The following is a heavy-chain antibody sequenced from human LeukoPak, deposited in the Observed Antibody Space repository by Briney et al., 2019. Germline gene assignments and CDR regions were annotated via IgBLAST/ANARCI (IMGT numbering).Heavy chain of an antibody. J-gene: IGHJ6*03. CDR1: GFTFDDYG. CDR3: ARVSQQLVPEYYYYYMDV. V-gene: IGHV3-20*04. D-gene: IGHD6-13*01. CDR2: INWNGGST. Sequence: GGSLRLSCAASGFTFDDYGMSWVRQAPGKGLEWVSGINWNGGSTGYADSVKGRFTISRDNAKNSLYLQMNSLRAEDTALYYCARVSQQLVPEYYYYYMDVWGKGTTVTVSS.